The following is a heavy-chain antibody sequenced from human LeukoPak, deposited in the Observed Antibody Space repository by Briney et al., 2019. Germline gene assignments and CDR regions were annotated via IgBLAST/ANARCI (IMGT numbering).Heavy chain of an antibody. CDR3: ASGQPLWFDP. V-gene: IGHV4-4*02. J-gene: IGHJ5*02. CDR1: GGSISSTNW. Sequence: SETLSLTCAVSGGSISSTNWWSWVRQSPGKGLEWIGEIDHSGSTNYNPSLKSRVTISVDTSKNQFSLKLSSVTAADTAVYYCASGQPLWFDPWGQGTLVTVSS. CDR2: IDHSGST. D-gene: IGHD1-1*01.